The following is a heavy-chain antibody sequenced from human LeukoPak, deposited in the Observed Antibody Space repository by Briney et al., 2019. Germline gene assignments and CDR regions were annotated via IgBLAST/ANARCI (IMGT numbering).Heavy chain of an antibody. D-gene: IGHD3-3*01. CDR2: IYSGGST. V-gene: IGHV3-66*01. CDR1: RFTVSSNY. CDR3: AREWSTAFDY. Sequence: GGSLRLSCAASRFTVSSNYMSWVRQAPGKGLEWVSVIYSGGSTYYADSVKGRFTISRDNSKNTLYLQMNSLRAEDTAVYYCAREWSTAFDYWGQGTLVTVSS. J-gene: IGHJ4*02.